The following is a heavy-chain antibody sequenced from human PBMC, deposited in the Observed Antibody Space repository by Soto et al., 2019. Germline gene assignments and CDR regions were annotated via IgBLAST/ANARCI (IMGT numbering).Heavy chain of an antibody. J-gene: IGHJ3*02. D-gene: IGHD2-8*01. V-gene: IGHV3-9*01. CDR3: VKDFSGYAHGVRAFEI. CDR1: GFTFQNFA. Sequence: EVQLVESGGGFVQPGRSLTLACATSGFTFQNFAMHWVRQAPGKGLIWVSSINWNSRTILYADSVKGRFTISRDNATSSLYLQMNSLRVEDKALYCCVKDFSGYAHGVRAFEIWSQGTMVTVSS. CDR2: INWNSRTI.